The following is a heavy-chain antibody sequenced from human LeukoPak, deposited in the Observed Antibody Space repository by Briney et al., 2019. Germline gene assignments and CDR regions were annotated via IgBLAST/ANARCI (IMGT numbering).Heavy chain of an antibody. V-gene: IGHV4-59*01. CDR3: ARGVYIAAAQYGY. CDR2: IYCSGTT. D-gene: IGHD6-13*01. CDR1: GGSISSYY. J-gene: IGHJ4*02. Sequence: SETLSLTCTVSGGSISSYYWSWIRQPPGKGLEWIGYIYCSGTTNYNPSLKSRVTISVDTSKNQFSPKLSSVTAADTAVYYCARGVYIAAAQYGYWGQGTLVTVSS.